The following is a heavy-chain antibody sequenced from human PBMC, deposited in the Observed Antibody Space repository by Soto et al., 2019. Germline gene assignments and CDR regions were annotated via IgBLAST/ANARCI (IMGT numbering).Heavy chain of an antibody. CDR3: ARGYANWYFDL. Sequence: EVQLVESGGGLVQPGGSLRLSCAASGFGFSDYYMTWVRQGPGKGLEWVATVKEDGGTKFYVDSVKGRFTISRDNARKSLYLQMNSLEVEDTAVYHCARGYANWYFDLWGRGTLVTVS. CDR2: VKEDGGTK. D-gene: IGHD5-12*01. CDR1: GFGFSDYY. J-gene: IGHJ2*01. V-gene: IGHV3-7*01.